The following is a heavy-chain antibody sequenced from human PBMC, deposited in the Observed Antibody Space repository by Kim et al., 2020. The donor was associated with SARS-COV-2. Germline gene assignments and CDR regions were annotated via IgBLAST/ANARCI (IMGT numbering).Heavy chain of an antibody. Sequence: SETLSLTCAVSGGSISSSNWWSWVRQPPGKGLEWIGEIYHSGSTNYNPSLKSRVTISVDKSKNQFSLKLSSVTAADTAVYYCARDRHSSGWYDRGFDYWGQGTLVTVSS. J-gene: IGHJ4*02. D-gene: IGHD6-19*01. CDR2: IYHSGST. CDR3: ARDRHSSGWYDRGFDY. V-gene: IGHV4-4*02. CDR1: GGSISSSNW.